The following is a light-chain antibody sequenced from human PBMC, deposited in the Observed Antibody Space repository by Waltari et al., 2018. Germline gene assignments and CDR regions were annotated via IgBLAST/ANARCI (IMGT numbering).Light chain of an antibody. CDR2: GDS. CDR3: HSYDSSLSTWL. Sequence: QSVLTQPSSVSGAPGQRVTISCNGSTSNIGATYDVHWYQQIPGTVPRFLISGDSNRPSGVPDRVSASKSGPSASLAIADLHVEDEADYYCHSYDSSLSTWLFGGGTKLTVL. CDR1: TSNIGATYD. V-gene: IGLV1-40*01. J-gene: IGLJ3*02.